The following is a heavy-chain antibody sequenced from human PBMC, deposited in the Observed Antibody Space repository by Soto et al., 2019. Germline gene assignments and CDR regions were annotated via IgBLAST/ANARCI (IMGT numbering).Heavy chain of an antibody. J-gene: IGHJ5*02. CDR3: TNYDH. CDR2: IGASGGGT. V-gene: IGHV3-23*01. Sequence: PGGSLRLSCAASGFTFSTSGMAWVRQAPGKGLEWVSSIGASGGGTYYADSVEGRFTISRDNSRDTLFLQMNSLRVEDTAIYYCTNYDHWGQGSLVTVSS. CDR1: GFTFSTSG.